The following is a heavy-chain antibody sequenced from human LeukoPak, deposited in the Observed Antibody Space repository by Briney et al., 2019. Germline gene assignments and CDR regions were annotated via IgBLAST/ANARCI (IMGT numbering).Heavy chain of an antibody. Sequence: GGSLRLSCAVSGLTTRNSWMSWVRQAPGKGLEWVANIDPDGSEIYYVDSVKGRFTVSRDNDKNSLYLQMNSLRVDDTATYYCVRGSSSYWGREPWSPS. V-gene: IGHV3-7*04. CDR2: IDPDGSEI. J-gene: IGHJ4*02. CDR3: VRGSSSY. CDR1: GLTTRNSW.